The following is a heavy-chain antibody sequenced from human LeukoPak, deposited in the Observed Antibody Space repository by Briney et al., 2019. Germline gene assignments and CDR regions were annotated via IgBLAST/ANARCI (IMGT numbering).Heavy chain of an antibody. CDR1: GGTFRNYP. CDR3: AICSSTWSGDRPDS. D-gene: IGHD2-2*01. V-gene: IGHV1-69*13. J-gene: IGHJ4*02. CDR2: ILPIFRMT. Sequence: SVKVSCKASGGTFRNYPISWVRQAPGQGLEWMGGILPIFRMTNYAEKFQGRLAITADESTTTAYLELNSLRSEDTAVYYCAICSSTWSGDRPDSWGQGSLVTVSS.